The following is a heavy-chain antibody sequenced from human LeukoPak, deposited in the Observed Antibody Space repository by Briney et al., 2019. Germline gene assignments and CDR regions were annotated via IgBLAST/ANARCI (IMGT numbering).Heavy chain of an antibody. J-gene: IGHJ4*02. CDR2: MYYSGVT. V-gene: IGHV4-39*01. CDR3: ARRSFCAGDCLCLDY. D-gene: IGHD2-21*02. Sequence: SETLSLTCTVSGDSLTSNNYFWGWIRQSPGKGLEWLGSMYYSGVTYYSPSFKSRVTMSLDTSNNQFSLRLNSVTAADTAVYYCARRSFCAGDCLCLDYWGQGILVTVSS. CDR1: GDSLTSNNYF.